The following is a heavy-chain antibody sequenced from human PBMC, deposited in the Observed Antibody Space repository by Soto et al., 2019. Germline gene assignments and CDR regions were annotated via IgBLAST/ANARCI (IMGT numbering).Heavy chain of an antibody. CDR3: ARRLYSKGLWFDP. CDR1: GGSFSGYY. CDR2: INHSGST. V-gene: IGHV4-34*01. J-gene: IGHJ5*02. Sequence: QVQLQQWGAGLFKPSETLSLTCAVYGGSFSGYYWSWIRQPPGKGLEWIGEINHSGSTNYNPSLKSRVTRSVDTSKNQFSLKLSSVTAADPAVYYCARRLYSKGLWFDPCGQGTLVTVSS. D-gene: IGHD4-4*01.